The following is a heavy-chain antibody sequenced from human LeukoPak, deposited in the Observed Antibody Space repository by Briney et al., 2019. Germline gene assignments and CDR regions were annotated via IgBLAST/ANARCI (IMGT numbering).Heavy chain of an antibody. Sequence: PGGSLRLSCAASGFTFSSYWMSWVRQAPGKGLEWVANIKQDGSEKYYVDSVKGRFTISRDNAKNSLYLQMNSLRAEDMAVYYCARDYYGSGSYYNPDFDYWGQGTLVTVSS. CDR1: GFTFSSYW. CDR3: ARDYYGSGSYYNPDFDY. CDR2: IKQDGSEK. J-gene: IGHJ4*02. V-gene: IGHV3-7*01. D-gene: IGHD3-10*01.